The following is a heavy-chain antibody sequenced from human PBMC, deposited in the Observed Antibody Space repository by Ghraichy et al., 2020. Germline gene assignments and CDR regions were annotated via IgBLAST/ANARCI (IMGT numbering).Heavy chain of an antibody. CDR2: IYYSGST. Sequence: SQTLALTCTVSGGSISSYYWSWIRQPPGKGLEWIGYIYYSGSTNYNPSLKSRVTISVDTSKNQFSLKLSSVTAADTAVYYCASGGWSYRFDYWGQGTLVTVSS. D-gene: IGHD1-26*01. V-gene: IGHV4-59*01. CDR3: ASGGWSYRFDY. CDR1: GGSISSYY. J-gene: IGHJ4*02.